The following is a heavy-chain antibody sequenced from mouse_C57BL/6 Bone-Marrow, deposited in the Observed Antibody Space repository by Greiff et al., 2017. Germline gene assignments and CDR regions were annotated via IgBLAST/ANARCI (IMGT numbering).Heavy chain of an antibody. V-gene: IGHV1-81*01. CDR3: ARSKSFAY. CDR1: GYTFTSYA. Sequence: VQRVESGAELARPGASVKLSCKASGYTFTSYAISWVKQRTGQGLEWIGEIYPRSGNTYYNEKFKGKATLTADKSSSTAYMELRSLTSEDSAVYFCARSKSFAYWGQGTLVTVSA. CDR2: IYPRSGNT. J-gene: IGHJ3*01.